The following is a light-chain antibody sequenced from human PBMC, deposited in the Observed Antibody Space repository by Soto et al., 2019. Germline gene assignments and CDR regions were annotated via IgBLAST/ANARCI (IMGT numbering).Light chain of an antibody. J-gene: IGKJ1*01. Sequence: EIVLTQSPGTLSLSPGERATLSCRASQSVGSSYLAWYQQKPGQAPRLLIYGASSRATGIPDRFSGSGSGTDFTLTISRLEPEDFAVYYCQQYGSSQGWTFGQGTKVEIK. CDR1: QSVGSSY. CDR2: GAS. V-gene: IGKV3-20*01. CDR3: QQYGSSQGWT.